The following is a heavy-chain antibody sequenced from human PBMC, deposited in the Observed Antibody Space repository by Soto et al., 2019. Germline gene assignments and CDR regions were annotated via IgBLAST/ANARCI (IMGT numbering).Heavy chain of an antibody. CDR2: ISYAGSNK. D-gene: IGHD6-19*01. Sequence: QVQLVESGGGVVQPGRSLRLSCAASGFTFSSYAMHWVRQAPGKGLEWVAVISYAGSNKYYADSVKGRFTISRDNSTKTLYLQMNSLRAEDTAVYYCARRRGMDSSCWYPPCDYWGQGTLVTVSS. CDR3: ARRRGMDSSCWYPPCDY. J-gene: IGHJ4*02. CDR1: GFTFSSYA. V-gene: IGHV3-30-3*01.